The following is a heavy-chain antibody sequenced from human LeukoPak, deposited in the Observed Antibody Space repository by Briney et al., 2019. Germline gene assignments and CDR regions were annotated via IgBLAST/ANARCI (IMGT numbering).Heavy chain of an antibody. Sequence: GGSLRLSCAASGFTFSGYWMYCVRQAPGEGLVWVSRISNDGSRTTYADSVKGRFTISRDNAKSTLYLQMNSLRVDGTAVYYCARDVGDAPDSWGQGTLVTVSS. D-gene: IGHD2-21*01. CDR1: GFTFSGYW. V-gene: IGHV3-74*01. CDR3: ARDVGDAPDS. CDR2: ISNDGSRT. J-gene: IGHJ4*02.